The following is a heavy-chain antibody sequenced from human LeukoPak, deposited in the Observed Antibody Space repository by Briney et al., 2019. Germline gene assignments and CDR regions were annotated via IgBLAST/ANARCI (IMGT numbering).Heavy chain of an antibody. CDR2: INHSGST. Sequence: PSETLSLTCAVYRGSFSGYYWSWIRQPPGKGLEWIGEINHSGSTNYNPSLKSRVTISVDTSKNQFSLKLSSVTAVDTAVYFCARGYCSSSSCYARFLDYWGQGTLVTVSS. V-gene: IGHV4-34*01. CDR1: RGSFSGYY. D-gene: IGHD2-2*01. CDR3: ARGYCSSSSCYARFLDY. J-gene: IGHJ4*02.